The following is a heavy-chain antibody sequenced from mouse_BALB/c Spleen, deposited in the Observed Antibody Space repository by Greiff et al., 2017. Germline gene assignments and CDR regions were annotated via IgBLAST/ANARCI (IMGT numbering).Heavy chain of an antibody. J-gene: IGHJ4*01. CDR3: TPIYYGLMDY. CDR2: IDPETGGT. CDR1: GYTFTDYE. Sequence: QVQLQQSGAELVRPGASVTLSCKASGYTFTDYEMHWVKQTPVHGLEWIGAIDPETGGTAYNQKFKGKATLTADKSSSTAYMELRSLTSEDSAVYYCTPIYYGLMDYWGQGTSVTVSS. D-gene: IGHD2-1*01. V-gene: IGHV1-15*01.